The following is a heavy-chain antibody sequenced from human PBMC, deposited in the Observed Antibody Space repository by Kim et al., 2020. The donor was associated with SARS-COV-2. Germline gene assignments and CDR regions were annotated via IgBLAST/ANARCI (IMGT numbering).Heavy chain of an antibody. Sequence: ASVKVSCKASGYTFTGYYMHWVRQAPGQGLEWMGRINPNSGATNYAQKFQGRVTMTRDTSISTAYMELSRLRSDDTAVYYCARDPLRYFDWLLDRDDPDYWGQGTLVTVSS. CDR2: INPNSGAT. D-gene: IGHD3-9*01. CDR3: ARDPLRYFDWLLDRDDPDY. J-gene: IGHJ4*02. V-gene: IGHV1-2*06. CDR1: GYTFTGYY.